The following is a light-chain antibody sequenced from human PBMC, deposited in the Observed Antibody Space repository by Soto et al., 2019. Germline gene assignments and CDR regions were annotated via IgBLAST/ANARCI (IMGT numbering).Light chain of an antibody. CDR2: DAS. CDR1: QSISSW. Sequence: DIQMTQSPSTMSASVGDRVTITCRASQSISSWLAWYQQRPGKAPKLLIYDASSLESGVPSTFSGSGSGTEFTLTISSLQPDDFATYYCQQYSSYSRTFGQGTKWIS. J-gene: IGKJ1*01. V-gene: IGKV1-5*01. CDR3: QQYSSYSRT.